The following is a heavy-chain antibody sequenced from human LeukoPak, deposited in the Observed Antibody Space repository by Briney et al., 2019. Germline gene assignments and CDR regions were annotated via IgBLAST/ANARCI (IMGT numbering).Heavy chain of an antibody. J-gene: IGHJ4*02. D-gene: IGHD1-26*01. CDR1: GFTVSSDY. Sequence: GGSLRLSYAASGFTVSSDYMNWVRQAPGKGLEWVSVIHSDGTTNYGDSVKGRFTISRDHSKNTLYLQMNSLRAEDTAVYYCARDRMGAILYFDSWGQGTLVTVSS. CDR3: ARDRMGAILYFDS. CDR2: IHSDGTT. V-gene: IGHV3-66*01.